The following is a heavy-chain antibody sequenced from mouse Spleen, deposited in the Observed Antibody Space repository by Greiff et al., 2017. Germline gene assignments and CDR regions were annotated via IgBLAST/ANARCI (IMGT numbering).Heavy chain of an antibody. J-gene: IGHJ4*01. CDR2: IYPGDGDT. CDR3: ARSYDGYYAMDY. V-gene: IGHV1-80*01. Sequence: QVQLKESGAELVKPGASVKISCKASGYAFSSYWMNWVKQRPGKGLEWIGQIYPGDGDTNYNGKFKGKATLTADKSSSTAYMQLSSLTSEDSAVYFCARSYDGYYAMDYWGQGTSVTVSS. D-gene: IGHD2-3*01. CDR1: GYAFSSYW.